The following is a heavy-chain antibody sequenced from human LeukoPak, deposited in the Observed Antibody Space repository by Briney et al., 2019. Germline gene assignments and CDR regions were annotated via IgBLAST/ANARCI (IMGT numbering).Heavy chain of an antibody. CDR1: GISFSSYG. CDR3: AKWGSSGWPAFDY. D-gene: IGHD6-19*01. CDR2: ISGSGGST. J-gene: IGHJ4*02. V-gene: IGHV3-23*01. Sequence: GGSLRLSCAASGISFSSYGMHWVRQAPGKGLEWVSAISGSGGSTYYADSVKGRFTISRDNSKNTLYLQMNSLRAEDTAVYYCAKWGSSGWPAFDYWGQGTLVTVSS.